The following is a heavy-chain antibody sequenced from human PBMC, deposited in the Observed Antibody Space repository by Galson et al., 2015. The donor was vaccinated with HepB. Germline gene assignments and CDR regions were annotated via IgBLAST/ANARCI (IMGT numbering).Heavy chain of an antibody. V-gene: IGHV3-23*01. Sequence: SLRLSCAASGFTFSSYAMSWVRQAPGKGLEWVSAISGTGGSTYYADSVKGRFTISRDNSKNTLYLQMNSLRAEDTALYYCAKDHVGSSGWYYWGQGTLVTVSS. CDR3: AKDHVGSSGWYY. J-gene: IGHJ4*02. D-gene: IGHD6-19*01. CDR2: ISGTGGST. CDR1: GFTFSSYA.